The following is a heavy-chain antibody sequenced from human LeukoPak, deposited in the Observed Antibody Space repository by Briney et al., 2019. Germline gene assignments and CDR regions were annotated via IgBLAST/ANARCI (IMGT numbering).Heavy chain of an antibody. CDR1: GFTFDDYA. V-gene: IGHV3-9*01. CDR3: ARSCTSTSCHGAFDI. D-gene: IGHD2-2*01. J-gene: IGHJ3*02. CDR2: ISWNSGSI. Sequence: PGGSLRLSCAASGFTFDDYAMHWVRQAPGKGLEWVSGISWNSGSIGYADSVKGRFTISRDNAKNSLNLQMNSLRAEDTAVYYCARSCTSTSCHGAFDIWGQGTMVTVSS.